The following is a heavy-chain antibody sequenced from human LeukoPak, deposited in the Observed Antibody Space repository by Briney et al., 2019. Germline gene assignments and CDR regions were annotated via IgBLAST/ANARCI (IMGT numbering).Heavy chain of an antibody. J-gene: IGHJ3*02. D-gene: IGHD3-3*01. Sequence: ASVNVSCTASGYTFTGYYMHWVRQAPGQGLEWMGRINPNSGGTNYAQKFQGRVTMTRDTSISTAYMELSRLRSDDTAVYYCARLVYDFWSGYYSDDAFDIWGQGTMVTVSS. V-gene: IGHV1-2*06. CDR3: ARLVYDFWSGYYSDDAFDI. CDR1: GYTFTGYY. CDR2: INPNSGGT.